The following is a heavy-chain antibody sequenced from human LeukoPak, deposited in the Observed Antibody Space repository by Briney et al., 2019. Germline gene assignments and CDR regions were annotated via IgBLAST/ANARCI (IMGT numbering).Heavy chain of an antibody. D-gene: IGHD1-26*01. Sequence: GESLKISCKVSGYSFTSYCIGWVRQMPGKGLEWMGIIYPGDSGPIYSPSFQGQVTISVDKSINTAYLQWSSLQASDTAMYYCGMSGDRVPLQDDVFDVWGQGTMVTVST. V-gene: IGHV5-51*01. CDR2: IYPGDSGP. J-gene: IGHJ3*01. CDR1: GYSFTSYC. CDR3: GMSGDRVPLQDDVFDV.